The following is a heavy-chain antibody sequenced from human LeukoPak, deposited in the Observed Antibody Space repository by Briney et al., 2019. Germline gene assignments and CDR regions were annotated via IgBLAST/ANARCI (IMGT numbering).Heavy chain of an antibody. J-gene: IGHJ4*02. V-gene: IGHV3-48*04. CDR1: GFTFSSYS. D-gene: IGHD3-22*01. CDR2: ISSSSSTI. Sequence: GGSLRLSCAASGFTFSSYSMNWVRQAPGKGLEWVSYISSSSSTIYYADSVKGRFTISRDNAKNSLYLQMNSLRAEDTAVYYCARDPPYYYDSSGGDDYWGQGTLVTVSS. CDR3: ARDPPYYYDSSGGDDY.